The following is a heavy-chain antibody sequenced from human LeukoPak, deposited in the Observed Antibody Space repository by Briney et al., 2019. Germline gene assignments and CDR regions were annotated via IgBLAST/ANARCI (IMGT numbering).Heavy chain of an antibody. V-gene: IGHV4-34*01. CDR3: ARTGVIIWSSKHAFDI. CDR2: INHSGST. Sequence: PSETLSLTCAVYGGSFSGYYWSWIRQPPGNGLEWIGEINHSGSTNYNPSLKSRVTISVDTSKNQFSLKLSSVTAADTAVYYCARTGVIIWSSKHAFDIWGQGTMVTVSS. J-gene: IGHJ3*02. D-gene: IGHD1-14*01. CDR1: GGSFSGYY.